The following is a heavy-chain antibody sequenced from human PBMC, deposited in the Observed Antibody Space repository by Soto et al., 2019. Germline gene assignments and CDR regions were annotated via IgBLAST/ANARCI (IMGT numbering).Heavy chain of an antibody. CDR2: ISYDGSNK. CDR3: ARTGTTVKGYYYYGMDV. D-gene: IGHD4-4*01. CDR1: GFTFSSYA. Sequence: SGGSLRLSCAASGFTFSSYAMHWVRQAPGKGLEWVAVISYDGSNKYYADSVKGRFTISRDNSKNTLYLQMNSLRAEDTAVYYCARTGTTVKGYYYYGMDVWGQGTTVTVSS. J-gene: IGHJ6*02. V-gene: IGHV3-30-3*01.